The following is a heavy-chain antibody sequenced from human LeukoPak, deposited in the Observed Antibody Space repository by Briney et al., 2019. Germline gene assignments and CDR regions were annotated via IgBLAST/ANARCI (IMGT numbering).Heavy chain of an antibody. CDR2: IKLGGSTT. CDR3: ARDLTNWGHFGAFDI. Sequence: ASVKVSCKASGYTFTNYYIHWVRQAPGQGLEWMGIIKLGGSTTTYTQKIQYTQKFQDRVTMTWDTSTSTAYMDLSSLRSEDAAVYYCARDLTNWGHFGAFDIWGQGTMVTVSS. J-gene: IGHJ3*02. D-gene: IGHD7-27*01. V-gene: IGHV1-46*01. CDR1: GYTFTNYY.